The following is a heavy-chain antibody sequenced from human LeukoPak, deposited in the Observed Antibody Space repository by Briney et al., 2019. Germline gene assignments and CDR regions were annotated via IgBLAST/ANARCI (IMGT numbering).Heavy chain of an antibody. CDR1: GFTFSSFA. CDR3: AKDICGSTSCYNFDY. J-gene: IGHJ4*02. D-gene: IGHD2-2*01. CDR2: IRYDGSNK. V-gene: IGHV3-30*02. Sequence: QPGGSLRLSCAASGFTFSSFALHWVRQAPGKGLEWVAFIRYDGSNKYYADSVKGRFTISRDNSKNTLYLQMNSLRAEDTAVYYCAKDICGSTSCYNFDYWGQGTLVTVSS.